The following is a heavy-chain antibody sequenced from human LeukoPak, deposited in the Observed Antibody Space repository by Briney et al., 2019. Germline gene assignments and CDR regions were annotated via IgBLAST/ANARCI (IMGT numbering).Heavy chain of an antibody. Sequence: PSETLSLTCTVSGGSISSYYWSWIRQPPGKGLEWIGYIYYSGSTNYNPSLKSRVTISVDTSKNQFSLKLSSVTAADTAVYYCARVAQLWLFDYWGQGTLVTVSS. CDR1: GGSISSYY. CDR3: ARVAQLWLFDY. V-gene: IGHV4-59*01. D-gene: IGHD5-18*01. J-gene: IGHJ4*02. CDR2: IYYSGST.